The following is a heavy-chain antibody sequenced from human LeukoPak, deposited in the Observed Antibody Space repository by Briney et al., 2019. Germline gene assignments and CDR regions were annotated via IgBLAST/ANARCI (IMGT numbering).Heavy chain of an antibody. CDR2: INIGGTNT. Sequence: GGSLRLSCAASGFTFNDYYMSWIRQAPGKGLEWLSYINIGGTNTHYADSVKGRFTISRDNAKKSLYLEMNNLRAEDAAVYYCARSYDFWSGYYFDYWGQGTLVTVSS. J-gene: IGHJ4*02. CDR1: GFTFNDYY. V-gene: IGHV3-11*01. D-gene: IGHD3-3*01. CDR3: ARSYDFWSGYYFDY.